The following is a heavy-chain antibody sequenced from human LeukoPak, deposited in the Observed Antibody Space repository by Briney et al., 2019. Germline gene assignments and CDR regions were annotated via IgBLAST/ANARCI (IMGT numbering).Heavy chain of an antibody. J-gene: IGHJ4*02. CDR2: IIPMFGTA. CDR1: GGTFSSSA. D-gene: IGHD6-25*01. V-gene: IGHV1-69*01. CDR3: ATDQPPLISAAGVY. Sequence: ASVKVSCKASGGTFSSSAISWVRQAPGQGLEWMGGIIPMFGTANYAQKFQGRVTITADESTSTAYMELRSLRSEDTAAYYCATDQPPLISAAGVYWGQGALVTVSS.